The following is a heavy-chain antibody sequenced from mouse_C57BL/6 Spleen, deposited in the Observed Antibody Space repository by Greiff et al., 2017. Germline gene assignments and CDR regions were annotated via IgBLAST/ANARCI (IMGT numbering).Heavy chain of an antibody. CDR3: ARGGYDYGFDY. J-gene: IGHJ2*01. D-gene: IGHD2-4*01. V-gene: IGHV1-69*01. Sequence: VQLQQPGAELVMPGASVKLSCKASGYTFTSYWMHWVKQRPGQGLEWIGEIDPSDSYTNYNQKFKGKSTLTVDKSSSTAYMELRSLTSEDSAVYFCARGGYDYGFDYWGQGTTLTVSS. CDR2: IDPSDSYT. CDR1: GYTFTSYW.